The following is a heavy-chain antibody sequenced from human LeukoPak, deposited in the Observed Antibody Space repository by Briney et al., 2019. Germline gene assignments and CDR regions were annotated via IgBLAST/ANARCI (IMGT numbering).Heavy chain of an antibody. J-gene: IGHJ4*02. CDR1: GGSISTYY. V-gene: IGHV4-59*01. CDR2: IYHSGST. Sequence: SETLSLTCTVSGGSISTYYWNWIRQPPGKGLEWIGYIYHSGSTNYNPSLQSRVTISVDTSKNQFSLNLNSVTAADTAVYYCAKDLPLDIVVVTAIPETSDYWGQGTLVTVSS. CDR3: AKDLPLDIVVVTAIPETSDY. D-gene: IGHD2-21*02.